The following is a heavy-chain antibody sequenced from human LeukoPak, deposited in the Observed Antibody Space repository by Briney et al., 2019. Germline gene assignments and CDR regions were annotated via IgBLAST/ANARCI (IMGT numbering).Heavy chain of an antibody. V-gene: IGHV1-69*04. CDR1: GGTFSSYA. D-gene: IGHD3-22*01. Sequence: EASVKVSCKASGGTFSSYAISWVRQAPGQGPEWMGRIIPILGIANYAQKFQGRVTITADKSTSTAYMELSSLRSDDTAVYYCARGPNYYGSSGFHYRDWGQGTLVTVSS. J-gene: IGHJ4*02. CDR3: ARGPNYYGSSGFHYRD. CDR2: IIPILGIA.